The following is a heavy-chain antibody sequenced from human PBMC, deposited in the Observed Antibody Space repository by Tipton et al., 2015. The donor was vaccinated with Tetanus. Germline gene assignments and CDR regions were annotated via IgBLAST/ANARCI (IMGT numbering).Heavy chain of an antibody. V-gene: IGHV3-33*01. CDR1: GFSFSSYG. Sequence: SGFSFSSYGMHWVRQAPGKGLEWVAIIWNDGSNKYYADSVKGRFTISRDNSKNTLYLQMSSLRDEDTAVYFCARDHTFTISQSRGGLDSGGQGTLVTVSA. CDR3: ARDHTFTISQSRGGLDS. J-gene: IGHJ4*02. D-gene: IGHD3-10*01. CDR2: IWNDGSNK.